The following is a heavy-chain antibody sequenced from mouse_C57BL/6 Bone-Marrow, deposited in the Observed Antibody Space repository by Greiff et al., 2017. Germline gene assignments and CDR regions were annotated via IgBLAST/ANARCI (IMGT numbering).Heavy chain of an antibody. CDR1: GFTFSDYG. CDR3: ARRVYWYFDV. Sequence: EVQRVESGGGLVQPGGSLKLSCAASGFTFSDYGMAWVRQAPRKGPEWVAFISNLAYSIYYADTVTGRFTISRENAKNTLYLEMSSLRSEDTAMYYCARRVYWYFDVWGTGTTVTVSS. J-gene: IGHJ1*03. CDR2: ISNLAYSI. V-gene: IGHV5-15*01.